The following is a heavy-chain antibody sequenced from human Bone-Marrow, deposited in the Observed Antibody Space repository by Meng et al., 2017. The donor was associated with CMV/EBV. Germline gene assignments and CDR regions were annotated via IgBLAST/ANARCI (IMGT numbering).Heavy chain of an antibody. CDR3: ARGYGNYDFWSGYALHENAFDI. Sequence: ASVKVSCKASGYTFTSYDINWVRQATGQGLEWMGWMNPNSGNTGYAQKFQGRVTITRNTSISTAYMELSSLRSEDTAVYYCARGYGNYDFWSGYALHENAFDIWRQGTRVTGSS. CDR1: GYTFTSYD. D-gene: IGHD3-3*01. CDR2: MNPNSGNT. V-gene: IGHV1-8*03. J-gene: IGHJ3*02.